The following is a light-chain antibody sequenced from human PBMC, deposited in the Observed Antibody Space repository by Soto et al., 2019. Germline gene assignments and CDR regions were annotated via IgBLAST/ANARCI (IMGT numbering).Light chain of an antibody. Sequence: EIVLTQSPATLSLSPGERATLSCRASQSVSKYLAWYQQKPGKAPRLLVYDASNRATGIPARFSGSGSGTDFTLTISSLEPEDFAVYYCQQRSNWPITFGQGTRLEIK. CDR2: DAS. CDR1: QSVSKY. CDR3: QQRSNWPIT. J-gene: IGKJ5*01. V-gene: IGKV3-11*01.